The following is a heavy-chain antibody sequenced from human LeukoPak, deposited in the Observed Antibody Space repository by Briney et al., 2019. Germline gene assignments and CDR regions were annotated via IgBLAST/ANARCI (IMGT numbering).Heavy chain of an antibody. CDR2: IYYSGST. CDR3: ARDATIAAAGPGYFDY. D-gene: IGHD6-13*01. V-gene: IGHV4-31*03. CDR1: GGSISSGGYY. Sequence: SENVSLTCTVSGGSISSGGYYWSWIRQHPGKGLEWIGYIYYSGSTYYNPSLKSRVTISVDTSKNQFSLKLSSVTAADTAVYYCARDATIAAAGPGYFDYWGQGTLVTVSS. J-gene: IGHJ4*02.